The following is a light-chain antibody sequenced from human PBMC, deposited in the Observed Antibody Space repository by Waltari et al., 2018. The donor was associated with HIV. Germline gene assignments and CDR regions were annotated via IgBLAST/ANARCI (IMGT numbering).Light chain of an antibody. CDR3: QQSYSFPHT. CDR1: QSISNF. J-gene: IGKJ2*01. CDR2: AAS. V-gene: IGKV1-39*01. Sequence: DIQMTQSPSSLSASVGDNVTITCRASQSISNFVNWYQQKPGKAPKLLIFAASSLQSGVPSRFSGGGSATDFTLTISSLQPEDFATYHCQQSYSFPHTFGQGTKLDIK.